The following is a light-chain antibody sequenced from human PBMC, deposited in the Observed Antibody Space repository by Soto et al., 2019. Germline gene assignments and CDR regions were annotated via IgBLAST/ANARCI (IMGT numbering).Light chain of an antibody. V-gene: IGKV3D-20*01. CDR1: QSVSSSY. CDR2: DVS. J-gene: IGKJ4*01. CDR3: QQYSSSPALT. Sequence: ETVLTQAPGTLSLSQGDRATLSCRASQSVSSSYLAWYQQKAGLAPRLVIYDVSRRATGIPDRFSGSGSGTDFTLTISRLEPEDFAVYYCQQYSSSPALTFGGGTKVDIK.